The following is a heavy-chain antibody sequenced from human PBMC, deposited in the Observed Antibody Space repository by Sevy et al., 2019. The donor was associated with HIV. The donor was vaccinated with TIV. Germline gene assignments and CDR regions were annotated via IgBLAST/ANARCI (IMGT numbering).Heavy chain of an antibody. D-gene: IGHD6-19*01. CDR1: GFTVSSNY. Sequence: GGSLRLSCAASGFTVSSNYMSWVRQAPGKGLEWVSVIYSGGSTYYADSVKGRFTISRDNSKNTPYLQMNSLRAEDTAVYYCARGGLTVALDYWGQGTLVTVSS. CDR2: IYSGGST. CDR3: ARGGLTVALDY. V-gene: IGHV3-53*01. J-gene: IGHJ4*02.